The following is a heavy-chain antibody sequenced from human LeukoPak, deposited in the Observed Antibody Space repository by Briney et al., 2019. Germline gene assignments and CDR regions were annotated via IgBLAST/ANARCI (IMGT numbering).Heavy chain of an antibody. CDR3: ARDSWGRFDY. J-gene: IGHJ4*02. D-gene: IGHD3-16*01. Sequence: SETLSLTCTASGDSITTYYWSWIRQPPGKGLEWIGYIFQSGTTKYNPSLKSRVTILSDVSKNQFSLNLTSVTAADAAVYYCARDSWGRFDYWGQGTLVAVSS. V-gene: IGHV4-59*01. CDR1: GDSITTYY. CDR2: IFQSGTT.